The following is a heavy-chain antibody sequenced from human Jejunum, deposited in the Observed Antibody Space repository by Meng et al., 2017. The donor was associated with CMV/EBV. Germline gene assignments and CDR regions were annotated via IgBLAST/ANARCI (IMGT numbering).Heavy chain of an antibody. D-gene: IGHD2-15*01. Sequence: LTRAVYSGSISNSEWWAWVRQSAGKGLEWIGDNWHSGSTHYSPALKSRVTMSVDKSSNQFFLNLGPVTAADTAVYYCARGTVEVDFDYWGQGTLVTVSS. CDR2: NWHSGST. J-gene: IGHJ4*02. CDR3: ARGTVEVDFDY. CDR1: SGSISNSEW. V-gene: IGHV4-4*02.